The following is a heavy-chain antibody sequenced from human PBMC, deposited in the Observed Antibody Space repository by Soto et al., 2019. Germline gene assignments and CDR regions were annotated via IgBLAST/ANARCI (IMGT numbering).Heavy chain of an antibody. J-gene: IGHJ4*02. CDR2: INPSGGST. CDR3: ALQYCSGGSCYTLDY. CDR1: GYTFTSYF. Sequence: GASVKVSCKASGYTFTSYFMHWVRQAPGQGLEWMGIINPSGGSTSYAQKFQGRVTMTRDTSTSTVYMELSSLRSEDTAVYYCALQYCSGGSCYTLDYRGQRTPVTVSS. D-gene: IGHD2-15*01. V-gene: IGHV1-46*01.